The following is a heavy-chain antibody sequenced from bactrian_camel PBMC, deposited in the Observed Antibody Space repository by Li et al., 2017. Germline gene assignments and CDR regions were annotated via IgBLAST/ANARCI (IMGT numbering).Heavy chain of an antibody. CDR3: AAGQWKCTGARALSRVTYDY. Sequence: HVQLVESGGDSVQVGGSLRPSCAASGRYTIQNYCMAWFRQVPGKEREGVAAITTGGGTTYYADSVKGRFTVSQSNADNTLTLTMNNLKPEDTAIYYCAAGQWKCTGARALSRVTYDYWGQGTQVTVS. J-gene: IGHJ4*01. CDR2: ITTGGGTT. CDR1: GRYTIQNYC. D-gene: IGHD2*01. V-gene: IGHV3S1*01.